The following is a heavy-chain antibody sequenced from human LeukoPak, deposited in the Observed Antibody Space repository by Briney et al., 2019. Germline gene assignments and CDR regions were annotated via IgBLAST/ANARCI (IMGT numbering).Heavy chain of an antibody. J-gene: IGHJ5*02. D-gene: IGHD2-2*01. CDR1: GGTFSSYA. CDR3: ARGGVVVPAAMLSWFDP. V-gene: IGHV1-69*13. Sequence: GASVKGSCKASGGTFSSYAISWVRQAPGQGLEWMGGIIPIFGTANYAQKFQGRVTITADESTSTAYMELSSLRSEDTAVYYCARGGVVVPAAMLSWFDPWGQGTLVTVSS. CDR2: IIPIFGTA.